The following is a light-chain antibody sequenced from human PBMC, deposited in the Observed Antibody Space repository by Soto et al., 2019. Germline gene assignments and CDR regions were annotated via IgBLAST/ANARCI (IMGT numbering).Light chain of an antibody. CDR1: QSVSSSY. Sequence: EIVLTQSPGTLSLSPGERATLSCRASQSVSSSYLAWYQQKPGQAPRLLIYGASSRATGLPDRFSGSGSGTDFTLTISRLEPEDFAVYYCQQYGSSRTFDQGTKVEIK. V-gene: IGKV3-20*01. CDR2: GAS. CDR3: QQYGSSRT. J-gene: IGKJ1*01.